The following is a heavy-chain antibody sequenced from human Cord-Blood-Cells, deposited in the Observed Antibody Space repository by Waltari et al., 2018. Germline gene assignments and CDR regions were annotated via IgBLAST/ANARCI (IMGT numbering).Heavy chain of an antibody. J-gene: IGHJ4*02. CDR2: ISGSGGST. D-gene: IGHD1-26*01. Sequence: EVQLLESGGGLVQPGGSLRLSCAASGLTFSSYAMSWVRQAPGTGLEWVSAISGSGGSTYYADSVKGRFTISRDNSKNTLYLQMNSLRAEDTAVYYCAKVRWELLREDYWGQGTLVTVSS. CDR3: AKVRWELLREDY. V-gene: IGHV3-23*01. CDR1: GLTFSSYA.